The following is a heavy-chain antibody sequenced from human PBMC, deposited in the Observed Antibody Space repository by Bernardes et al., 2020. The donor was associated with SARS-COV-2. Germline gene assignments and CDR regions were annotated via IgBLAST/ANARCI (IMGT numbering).Heavy chain of an antibody. CDR3: ARGWYVVVPAATAWFDP. CDR1: GGSISSSSYY. J-gene: IGHJ5*02. D-gene: IGHD2-2*01. V-gene: IGHV4-39*01. CDR2: IYYSGST. Sequence: SETLSLTCTVSGGSISSSSYYWGWIRQPPGKGLEWIGSIYYSGSTYYNPSLKSRVTISVDTSKNQFSLKLGSVTAADTAVYYCARGWYVVVPAATAWFDPWGQGTLVTVSS.